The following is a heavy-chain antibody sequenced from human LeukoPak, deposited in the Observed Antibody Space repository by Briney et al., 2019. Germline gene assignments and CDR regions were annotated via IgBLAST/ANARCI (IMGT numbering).Heavy chain of an antibody. CDR2: VRTKTHGGAP. D-gene: IGHD3-16*02. CDR3: ARINFRDYRVYTWFEP. Sequence: GRSMRLSCKGSGVMFGDYAVTWFRQAPGKRLEWVGFVRTKTHGGAPETAASVKGRFNVSRDASEGIAYPEITSLTTEDTALYYCARINFRDYRVYTWFEPWGQGTLVTVSS. V-gene: IGHV3-49*03. CDR1: GVMFGDYA. J-gene: IGHJ5*02.